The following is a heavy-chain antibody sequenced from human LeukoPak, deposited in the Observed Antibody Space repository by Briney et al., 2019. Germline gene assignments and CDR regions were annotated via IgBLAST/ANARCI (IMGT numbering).Heavy chain of an antibody. V-gene: IGHV4-59*01. CDR1: GGSISSYY. J-gene: IGHJ6*03. CDR2: IYYSVST. Sequence: PSETLSLTCTVSGGSISSYYWSWIRQPPGKGLEWIGSIYYSVSTNYNPSLNSRITISVDTSKIQFSLKLSSGTAADTAVYYCARGSRYDFWSGYLSHTYNYYMDVWGKGTTVTVSS. D-gene: IGHD3-3*01. CDR3: ARGSRYDFWSGYLSHTYNYYMDV.